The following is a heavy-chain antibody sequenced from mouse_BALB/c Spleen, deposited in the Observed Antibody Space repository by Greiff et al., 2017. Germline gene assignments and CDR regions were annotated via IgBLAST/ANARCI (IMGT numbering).Heavy chain of an antibody. CDR3: ARDTGLRLLYAMDY. V-gene: IGHV2-9*02. J-gene: IGHJ4*01. CDR1: GFSLTSYG. Sequence: VKVVESGPGLVAPSQSLSITCTVSGFSLTSYGVHWVRQPPGKGLEWLGVIWAGGSTNYNSALMSRLSISKDNSKSQVFLKMNSLQTDDTAMYYCARDTGLRLLYAMDYWGQGTSVTVSS. CDR2: IWAGGST. D-gene: IGHD2-4*01.